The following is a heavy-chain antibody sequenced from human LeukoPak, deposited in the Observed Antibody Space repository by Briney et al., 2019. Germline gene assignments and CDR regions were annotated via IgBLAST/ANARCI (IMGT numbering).Heavy chain of an antibody. V-gene: IGHV3-30*02. D-gene: IGHD4-17*01. CDR2: IRYDGSNK. CDR3: AKDRGRGTVTTLIDY. J-gene: IGHJ4*02. Sequence: GGSLRLSCAASGFTFSSYGMHWVRQAPGKGLEWLAFIRYDGSNKYYADSVKGRFTISRDNSKNTLYLQMNSLRAEDTAVYYCAKDRGRGTVTTLIDYWGQGTLVTVSS. CDR1: GFTFSSYG.